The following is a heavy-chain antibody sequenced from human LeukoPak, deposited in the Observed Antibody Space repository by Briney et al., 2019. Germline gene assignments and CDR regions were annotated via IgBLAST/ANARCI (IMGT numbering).Heavy chain of an antibody. CDR1: GGSISSSSYY. CDR2: IYYSGST. D-gene: IGHD3-10*01. J-gene: IGHJ4*02. V-gene: IGHV4-39*01. CDR3: ARHSVTVLLWFGESYFDY. Sequence: SETLSLTCTVSGGSISSSSYYWGWIRQPPGTGLEWIGSIYYSGSTYDNPSLKSRVTISVDTSKNQFSLKLSSVTAADTAVYYCARHSVTVLLWFGESYFDYWGQGTLVTVSS.